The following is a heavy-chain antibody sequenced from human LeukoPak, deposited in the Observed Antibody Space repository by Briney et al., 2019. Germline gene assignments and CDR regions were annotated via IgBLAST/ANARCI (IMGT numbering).Heavy chain of an antibody. CDR2: ISAYNGNT. CDR1: GYTFTSYG. Sequence: GASVKVSCKASGYTFTSYGISWVRQAPGQGLEWMGWISAYNGNTNYAQKLQGRVTMTTDTSTSTAYMELRSLRSDDTAVYYCARAVDSSGYYDGFDYWGQGTLVTVSS. J-gene: IGHJ4*02. CDR3: ARAVDSSGYYDGFDY. D-gene: IGHD3-22*01. V-gene: IGHV1-18*01.